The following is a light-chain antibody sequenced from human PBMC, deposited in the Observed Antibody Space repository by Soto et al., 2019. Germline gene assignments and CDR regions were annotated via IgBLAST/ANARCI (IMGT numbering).Light chain of an antibody. Sequence: QSALTQPASVSGSPGQSITISCTGTSSDVGIYNLVSWYQQHPGKAPKLMIYEGNKRPSGVSHRFSGSKSGYTASLTISGLQTEGEADYYCCSYAGSSTYVFGTGTKLTVL. V-gene: IGLV2-23*01. J-gene: IGLJ1*01. CDR3: CSYAGSSTYV. CDR1: SSDVGIYNL. CDR2: EGN.